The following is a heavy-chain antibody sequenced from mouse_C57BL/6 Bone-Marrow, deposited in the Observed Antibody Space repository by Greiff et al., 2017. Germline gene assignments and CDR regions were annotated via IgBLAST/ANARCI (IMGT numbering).Heavy chain of an antibody. J-gene: IGHJ4*01. CDR2: IYPGNSDT. D-gene: IGHD2-1*01. Sequence: VQLQQSGTVLARPGASVKMSCKTSGYTFTSYWMHWVKQRPGQGLEWIGAIYPGNSDTSYNQKFKGKDKLTAVTSASTAYMELSSLTNEDSAVYYGTRILYYFFMDYWGKGTSVTVSS. CDR3: TRILYYFFMDY. CDR1: GYTFTSYW. V-gene: IGHV1-5*01.